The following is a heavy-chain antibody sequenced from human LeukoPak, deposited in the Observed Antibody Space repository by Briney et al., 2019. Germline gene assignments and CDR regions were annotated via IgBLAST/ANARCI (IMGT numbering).Heavy chain of an antibody. CDR3: ARGRAGGWFDP. Sequence: SETLSLTCAVYGGSFSGYYWSWIRQPPGKGLEWIGEINHSGSTNYNPSLKSRVTISVDTSKNQFSLKLSSVTAADTAVYYCARGRAGGWFDPWGQGTLVTVSS. J-gene: IGHJ5*02. CDR2: INHSGST. D-gene: IGHD3-10*01. CDR1: GGSFSGYY. V-gene: IGHV4-34*01.